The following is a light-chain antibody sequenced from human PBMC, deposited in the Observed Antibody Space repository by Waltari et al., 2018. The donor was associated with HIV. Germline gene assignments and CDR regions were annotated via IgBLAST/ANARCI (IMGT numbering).Light chain of an antibody. J-gene: IGLJ3*02. CDR1: SSDVGGYNY. CDR3: SSYTSSSTPG. V-gene: IGLV2-14*01. Sequence: QSALTQPASVSGSPGQSITISCTGTSSDVGGYNYVSWYQQHPGKAPKLIIYDVSNRPSGVSNRFSGSKSGNTASLTISGLQAEDEADYYCSSYTSSSTPGFGGGTKLTVL. CDR2: DVS.